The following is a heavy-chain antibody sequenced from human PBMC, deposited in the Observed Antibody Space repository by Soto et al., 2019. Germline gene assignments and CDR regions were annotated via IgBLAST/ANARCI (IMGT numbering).Heavy chain of an antibody. J-gene: IGHJ4*02. Sequence: GSLRLSCAASGFTFSNYWMHWVRQAPGKGLVWVSRINGDGISTSYADSVKGRFTISRDNAKNTLYLQMNSLRAEDTAVYYCARGRSGYYFRGLDYFDYWGQGTLVTVSS. V-gene: IGHV3-74*01. CDR3: ARGRSGYYFRGLDYFDY. CDR2: INGDGIST. D-gene: IGHD3-3*01. CDR1: GFTFSNYW.